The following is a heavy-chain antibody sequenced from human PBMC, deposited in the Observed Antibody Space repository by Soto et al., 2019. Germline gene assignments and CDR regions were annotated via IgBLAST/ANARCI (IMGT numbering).Heavy chain of an antibody. D-gene: IGHD1-1*01. Sequence: EVQLVETGGGLVQPGGSLRLSCAASGFTFRSHWMSWVRQAPGKGLEWVANIRQDGNEEQSLDSVKGRFTLSRDNAKNSLYLQMNGLRVEDTAVYYCAKAEGYSFDIRGQGTMVTVSS. J-gene: IGHJ3*02. CDR2: IRQDGNEE. V-gene: IGHV3-7*01. CDR3: AKAEGYSFDI. CDR1: GFTFRSHW.